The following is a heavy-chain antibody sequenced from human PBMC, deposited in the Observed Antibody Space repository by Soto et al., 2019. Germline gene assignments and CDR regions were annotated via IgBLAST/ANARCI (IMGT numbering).Heavy chain of an antibody. V-gene: IGHV3-30-3*01. Sequence: QVQLVESGGGVVQPGRSLRLSCAASGFTFSSYAMHWVRQAPGKGLEWVAVISYDGSNKYYADSVKGQFTISRDNSKNTLYLQMNSLRAEDTAVYYCARDLYVPGPSGYYYYCMDVWGQGTTVTVSS. CDR3: ARDLYVPGPSGYYYYCMDV. D-gene: IGHD3-16*01. CDR1: GFTFSSYA. CDR2: ISYDGSNK. J-gene: IGHJ6*02.